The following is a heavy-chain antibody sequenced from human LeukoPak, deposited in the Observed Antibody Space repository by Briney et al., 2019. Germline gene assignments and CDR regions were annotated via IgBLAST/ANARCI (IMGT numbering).Heavy chain of an antibody. J-gene: IGHJ4*02. Sequence: PSETLSLTCAVYGGSFSGYYWSWIRQPPGKGLEWIGEINHSGSTNYNPSLKSRVTISVDTSKNQFSLKLSSVTAVDRAVYYCARLRRASYYYDSSGYLGYWGQGTLVTVSS. CDR3: ARLRRASYYYDSSGYLGY. D-gene: IGHD3-22*01. CDR2: INHSGST. CDR1: GGSFSGYY. V-gene: IGHV4-34*01.